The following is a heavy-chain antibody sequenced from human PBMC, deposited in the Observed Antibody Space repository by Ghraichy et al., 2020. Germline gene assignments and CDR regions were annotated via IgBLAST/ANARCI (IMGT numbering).Heavy chain of an antibody. CDR2: INHSGST. CDR3: ARATRIVVVPAAIRSYYYYGMDV. V-gene: IGHV4-34*01. Sequence: SETLSLTCAVYGGSFSGYYWSWIRQPPGKGLEWIGEINHSGSTNYNPSLKSRVTISVDTSKNQFSLKLSSVTAADTAVYYCARATRIVVVPAAIRSYYYYGMDVWGQGTTVTVSS. D-gene: IGHD2-2*01. J-gene: IGHJ6*02. CDR1: GGSFSGYY.